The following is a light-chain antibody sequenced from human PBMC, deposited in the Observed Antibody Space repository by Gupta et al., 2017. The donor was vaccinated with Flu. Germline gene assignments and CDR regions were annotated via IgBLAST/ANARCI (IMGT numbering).Light chain of an antibody. CDR1: SSNIGAGYD. Sequence: QSVLTQPPSVSGAPGQRVTISCTGSSSNIGAGYDVHWYQQLPGTAPKLLIYGNSNRPSGVPDRFSGSKSGTSASLAITGLHAEDEADYYCQSYDSIRSCVVFGGGTKLTVL. CDR3: QSYDSIRSCVV. CDR2: GNS. J-gene: IGLJ2*01. V-gene: IGLV1-40*01.